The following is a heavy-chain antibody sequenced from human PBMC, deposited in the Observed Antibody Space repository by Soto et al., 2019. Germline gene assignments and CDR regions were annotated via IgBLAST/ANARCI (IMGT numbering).Heavy chain of an antibody. CDR3: AKELQRGMDV. V-gene: IGHV1-2*02. J-gene: IGHJ6*02. Sequence: QVHLVQSGAEVKQPGASVKVSCKASGYTFSVYHMHWVRQAPGQGLEWMGLVHPNSGGTNYAQSFEGRVTMTRDTSINTAYVELSRLTSVDTAVYYCAKELQRGMDVWGQGTTVTVSS. CDR2: VHPNSGGT. CDR1: GYTFSVYH. D-gene: IGHD4-4*01.